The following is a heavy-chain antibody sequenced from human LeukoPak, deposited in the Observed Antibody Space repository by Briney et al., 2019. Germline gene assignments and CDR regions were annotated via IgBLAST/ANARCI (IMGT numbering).Heavy chain of an antibody. D-gene: IGHD6-13*01. CDR3: ARIAAAGIINN. Sequence: GGSLRLSCAASGFTFSDYHMSWIRQAPGKGLEWVSYISSSGSTIYYADSVKGRFTISRDNAKNSLYLQMNSLRAEDTAVYYCARIAAAGIINNWGQGTLVTVSS. CDR2: ISSSGSTI. J-gene: IGHJ4*02. V-gene: IGHV3-11*01. CDR1: GFTFSDYH.